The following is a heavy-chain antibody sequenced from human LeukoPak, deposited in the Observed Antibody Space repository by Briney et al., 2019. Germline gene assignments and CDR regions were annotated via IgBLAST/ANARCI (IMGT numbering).Heavy chain of an antibody. CDR3: ANAQPPYYDFWSGATDDAFDI. D-gene: IGHD3-3*01. CDR2: VWYDGSNK. CDR1: GFTFSTYG. J-gene: IGHJ3*02. Sequence: PGGSLRLSCAASGFTFSTYGMHWVRQAPGKGLEWVAAVWYDGSNKYYADSVKGRLTISRDNAKNSLYLQMNSLRAEDTAVYYCANAQPPYYDFWSGATDDAFDIWGQGTMVTVSS. V-gene: IGHV3-33*03.